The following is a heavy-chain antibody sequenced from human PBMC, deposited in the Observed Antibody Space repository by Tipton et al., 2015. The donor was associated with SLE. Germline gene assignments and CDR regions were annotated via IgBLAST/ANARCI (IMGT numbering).Heavy chain of an antibody. CDR1: GNSISSGGYC. Sequence: LRLSCTVSGNSISSGGYCWSWIRQHPGKGLEWIGYIYYSGSTYYNPSLKSRVTISVDTSKNQFSLKLSSVTAADTAVYYCARLGYCTGDTVCFTGIDQWGQGTLVTVSS. CDR3: ARLGYCTGDTVCFTGIDQ. CDR2: IYYSGST. J-gene: IGHJ5*02. V-gene: IGHV4-31*02. D-gene: IGHD2-8*02.